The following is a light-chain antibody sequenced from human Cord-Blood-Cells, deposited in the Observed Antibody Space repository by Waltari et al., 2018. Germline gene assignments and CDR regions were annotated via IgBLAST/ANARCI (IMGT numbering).Light chain of an antibody. CDR3: QQSYSTLPYT. CDR2: AAS. J-gene: IGKJ2*01. V-gene: IGKV1-39*01. CDR1: QSISSY. Sequence: DIQMTQSPSSLSASVGARVTITCRASQSISSYLNWYQQKPGNAPKLLIYAASSLQSGVPSRFSGSGSGTDFTLTISSLQPEDFATYYCQQSYSTLPYTFGQGTKLEIK.